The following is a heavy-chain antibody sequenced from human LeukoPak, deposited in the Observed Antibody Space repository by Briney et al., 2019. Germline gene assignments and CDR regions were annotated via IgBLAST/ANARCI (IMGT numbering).Heavy chain of an antibody. CDR1: GFTFSSYW. CDR2: INSDGSST. J-gene: IGHJ4*02. Sequence: GGSLRLSCAASGFTFSSYWMHWVRQAPGKGLVWVSRINSDGSSTTYADSVKGRFTISRDNAKNTLFLQMNSLRAEDTAVYYCARDHSRYYFDYWGQGTLVTVSS. CDR3: ARDHSRYYFDY. V-gene: IGHV3-74*01. D-gene: IGHD3-16*02.